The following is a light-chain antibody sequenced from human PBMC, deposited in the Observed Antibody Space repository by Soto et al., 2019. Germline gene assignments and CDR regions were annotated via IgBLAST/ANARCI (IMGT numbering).Light chain of an antibody. CDR2: KVS. CDR3: MQGTHWPPIT. J-gene: IGKJ5*01. CDR1: QSLVYSDGDTY. Sequence: DFVMTQSPLYLAVTLGQPSSISCRSSQSLVYSDGDTYLNWFQQRPGQSPRRVXYKVSNRDSGVPDRISGSGSGTDFTLKISRVEAEDVGVYYCMQGTHWPPITFGQGTRLEIK. V-gene: IGKV2-30*01.